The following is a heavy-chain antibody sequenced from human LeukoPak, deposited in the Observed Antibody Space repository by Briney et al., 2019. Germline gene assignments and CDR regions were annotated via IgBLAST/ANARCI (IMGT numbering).Heavy chain of an antibody. J-gene: IGHJ4*02. V-gene: IGHV4-4*07. Sequence: SETLSLTCTVSGGSLSTYYWSWIRQPAGKGLEWIGRIHTSGSTTYNPSLKSRVTMSVDTSKNQFSLKLTSVTAADTAVYYCARGYGSGSYYGYWGQGTLVTVSS. CDR2: IHTSGST. CDR1: GGSLSTYY. D-gene: IGHD3-10*01. CDR3: ARGYGSGSYYGY.